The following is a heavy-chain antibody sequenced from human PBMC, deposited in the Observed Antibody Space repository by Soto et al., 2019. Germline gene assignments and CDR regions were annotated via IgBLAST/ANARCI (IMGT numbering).Heavy chain of an antibody. Sequence: LGESLKISCKGSGYSFTSYWISWVRQMPGKGLEWMGRIDPSDSYTNYSPSFQGHVTISADKSISTAYLQWSSLKASDTAMYYCARFMAAGTGYYYYGMDVWGQGTTVTVSS. CDR1: GYSFTSYW. J-gene: IGHJ6*02. V-gene: IGHV5-10-1*01. CDR2: IDPSDSYT. D-gene: IGHD6-13*01. CDR3: ARFMAAGTGYYYYGMDV.